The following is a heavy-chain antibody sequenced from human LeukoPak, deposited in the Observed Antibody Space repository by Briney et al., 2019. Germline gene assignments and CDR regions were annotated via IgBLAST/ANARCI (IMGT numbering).Heavy chain of an antibody. CDR3: ARAEQWLVPSVSFDY. V-gene: IGHV4-59*01. J-gene: IGHJ4*02. CDR1: GGSISSYY. CDR2: IYYGGST. Sequence: SETLSLTCTVSGGSISSYYWSWIRQPPGKGLEWIGYIYYGGSTNYNPSLKSRVTISVDTSKNQISLKLSPATAADTAVYYCARAEQWLVPSVSFDYWGQGTLVTVSS. D-gene: IGHD6-19*01.